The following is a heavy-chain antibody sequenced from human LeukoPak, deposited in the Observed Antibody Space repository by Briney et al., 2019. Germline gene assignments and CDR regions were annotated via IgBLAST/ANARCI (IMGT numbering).Heavy chain of an antibody. V-gene: IGHV1-69*13. CDR1: GGTFSSYG. CDR2: IIPIFGAA. D-gene: IGHD3-10*01. Sequence: SVKVSCKASGGTFSSYGISWVRQAPGQGLEWMGGIIPIFGAANYAQKFQDRVTITADESTSTAYMELSSLRSEDTAVYYCARAHYYGSGSYNWFDPWGQGTLVTASS. J-gene: IGHJ5*02. CDR3: ARAHYYGSGSYNWFDP.